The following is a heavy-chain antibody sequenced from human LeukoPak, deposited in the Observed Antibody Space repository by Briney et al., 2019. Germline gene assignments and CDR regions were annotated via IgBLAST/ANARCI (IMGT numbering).Heavy chain of an antibody. D-gene: IGHD3-10*01. Sequence: PSETLSLTCTVSGYSISSGYYWGWIRQPPGKGLEWIGSIYHSGSTYYNPSLKSRVTISVDTSKNQFSLKLSSVTAADTAVYYCARGGSGTYYNLFYYYYMDVWGKGTTVTISS. V-gene: IGHV4-38-2*02. J-gene: IGHJ6*03. CDR3: ARGGSGTYYNLFYYYYMDV. CDR2: IYHSGST. CDR1: GYSISSGYY.